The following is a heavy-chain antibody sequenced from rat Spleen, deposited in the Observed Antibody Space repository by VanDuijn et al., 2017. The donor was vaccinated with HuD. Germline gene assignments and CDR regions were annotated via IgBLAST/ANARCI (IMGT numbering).Heavy chain of an antibody. CDR1: GFTFSNYD. Sequence: EVQLVESGGGLAQPGRSLKLSCAASGFTFSNYDMAWVRQAPRKGLEWVASISTGGHNIYSRDSVKGRFTISRDNAKSTLYLQMDSLRSEDTATYYCVRRDVYHGYFDYWGQGVMVTVSS. CDR2: ISTGGHNI. J-gene: IGHJ2*01. D-gene: IGHD1-6*01. V-gene: IGHV5S23*01. CDR3: VRRDVYHGYFDY.